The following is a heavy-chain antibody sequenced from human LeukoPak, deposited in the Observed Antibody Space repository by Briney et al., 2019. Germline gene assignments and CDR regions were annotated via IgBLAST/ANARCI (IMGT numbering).Heavy chain of an antibody. CDR1: GYTLTSYG. CDR3: ARDFLRAYDFWSGYSGY. J-gene: IGHJ4*02. CDR2: ISAYNGNT. D-gene: IGHD3-3*01. V-gene: IGHV1-18*01. Sequence: ASVKVSCKASGYTLTSYGISWVRQAPGQGLEWMGWISAYNGNTNYAQKLQGRVTMTTDTSTSTAYMELRSLRSDDTAVYYCARDFLRAYDFWSGYSGYWGQGTLVTVSS.